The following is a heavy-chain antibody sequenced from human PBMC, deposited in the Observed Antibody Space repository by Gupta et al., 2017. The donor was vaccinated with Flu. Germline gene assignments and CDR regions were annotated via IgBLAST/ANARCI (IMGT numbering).Heavy chain of an antibody. CDR3: ARGTGLKWFDP. J-gene: IGHJ5*02. Sequence: WIRQAPGKGLEYVSYISSLGPTRHYADSVKGRFAISRDNAKNLMYLEMNSLRAEDTAVYYCARGTGLKWFDPWGQGTLVTVSS. CDR2: ISSLGPTR. V-gene: IGHV3-11*01. D-gene: IGHD1-1*01.